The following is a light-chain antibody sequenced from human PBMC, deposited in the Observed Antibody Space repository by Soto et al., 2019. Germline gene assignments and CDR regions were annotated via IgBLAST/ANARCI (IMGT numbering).Light chain of an antibody. Sequence: EIVLTQSPGTLSLSPGERATLSCRASQSVNTNYLAWFQRKPGQAPRLLIYGASSRATGIPDRFSGSGSGTDFTLTISRLEPEDFAVYYCQQYGSSPLTFGGGTKVEIK. CDR3: QQYGSSPLT. J-gene: IGKJ4*01. CDR2: GAS. V-gene: IGKV3-20*01. CDR1: QSVNTNY.